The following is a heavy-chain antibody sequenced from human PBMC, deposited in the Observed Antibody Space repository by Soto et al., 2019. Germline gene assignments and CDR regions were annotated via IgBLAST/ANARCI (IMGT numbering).Heavy chain of an antibody. CDR3: ARGWSVTPTGDYFDY. CDR1: GGSISSGGYY. D-gene: IGHD2-21*02. V-gene: IGHV4-31*03. Sequence: SETLSLTCTVSGGSISSGGYYWSWIRQHPGKGLEWIGYIYYSGSTYYNPSLKSRVTISVDTSKNQFSLKLSSVTAADTAVYYCARGWSVTPTGDYFDYWGQGTLVTVPS. J-gene: IGHJ4*02. CDR2: IYYSGST.